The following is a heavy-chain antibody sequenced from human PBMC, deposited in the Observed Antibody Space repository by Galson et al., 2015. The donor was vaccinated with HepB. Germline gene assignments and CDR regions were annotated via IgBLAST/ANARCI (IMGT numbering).Heavy chain of an antibody. CDR2: ISSSSCYT. CDR3: ARARYYGSGSYYPLGMDV. CDR1: GFTFSDYY. V-gene: IGHV3-11*05. J-gene: IGHJ6*02. Sequence: SLRLSCAASGFTFSDYYMSWIRQAPGKGLEWVSYISSSSCYTNYADSVKGRFTISRDNAKNSLYLQMNSLRAEDTAVYYCARARYYGSGSYYPLGMDVWGQGTTVTGSS. D-gene: IGHD3-10*01.